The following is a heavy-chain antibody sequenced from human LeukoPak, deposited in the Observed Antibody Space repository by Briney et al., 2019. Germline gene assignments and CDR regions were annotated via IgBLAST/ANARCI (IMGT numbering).Heavy chain of an antibody. CDR2: IYTSGST. D-gene: IGHD6-25*01. CDR3: ARDSSGGSLDY. V-gene: IGHV4-61*02. J-gene: IGHJ4*02. CDR1: GGSISSGSYY. Sequence: PSETLSLTCTVSGGSISSGSYYWSWIRQPAGKGLEWIGCIYTSGSTNYNPSLKSRVTISVDTSKNQFSLKLSSVTAADTAVYYCARDSSGGSLDYWGQGTLVTVSS.